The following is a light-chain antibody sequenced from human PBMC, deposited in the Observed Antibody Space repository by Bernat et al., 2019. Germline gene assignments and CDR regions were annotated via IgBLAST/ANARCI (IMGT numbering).Light chain of an antibody. CDR1: RLGSKF. Sequence: SSELTQPPSVSVSPGQIARITCSGERLGSKFTCWYQQKPGQSPVVVIYRDNKRPSGISERFSGSHSGNTATLTMTGTQPMDEADYYCQAWDSSAGFFGGGTKLTVL. CDR3: QAWDSSAGF. CDR2: RDN. V-gene: IGLV3-1*01. J-gene: IGLJ2*01.